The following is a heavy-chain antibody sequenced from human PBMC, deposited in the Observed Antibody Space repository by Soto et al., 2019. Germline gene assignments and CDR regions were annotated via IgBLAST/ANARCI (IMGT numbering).Heavy chain of an antibody. J-gene: IGHJ4*02. Sequence: PSETLSLTCTVYGGSFSGYYWSWIRQPPGKGLEWIGEINHSGSTNYNPSLKSRVTISVDTSKNQFSLKLSSVTAADTAVYYCARTGVAGTNPLDYWGQGTLVTVSS. V-gene: IGHV4-34*01. CDR2: INHSGST. D-gene: IGHD6-19*01. CDR3: ARTGVAGTNPLDY. CDR1: GGSFSGYY.